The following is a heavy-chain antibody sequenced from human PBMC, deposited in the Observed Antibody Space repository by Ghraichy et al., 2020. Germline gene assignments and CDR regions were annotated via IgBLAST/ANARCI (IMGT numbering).Heavy chain of an antibody. D-gene: IGHD3-22*01. V-gene: IGHV4-34*01. CDR1: GGSFSGYY. Sequence: SETLSLTCAVYGGSFSGYYWSWIRQPPGKGLEWIGEINHSGSTNYNPSLKSRVTISVDTSKNQFSLKLSSVTAADTAVYYCARRGGRYDSSGYRLLYWGQGTLVTVSS. J-gene: IGHJ4*02. CDR2: INHSGST. CDR3: ARRGGRYDSSGYRLLY.